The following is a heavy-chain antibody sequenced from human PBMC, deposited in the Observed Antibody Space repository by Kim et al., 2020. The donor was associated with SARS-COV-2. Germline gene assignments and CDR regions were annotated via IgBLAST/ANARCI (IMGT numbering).Heavy chain of an antibody. Sequence: AAVKVSCKASGYTFSSYGISLVRQAPGRGLEWMGWISAYNGNTNYAQKFQRRVTMTTDTSTSTADMALKSLGSDATAVYCCARDLGINSAYYFDYWGQGTLVTVS. CDR3: ARDLGINSAYYFDY. J-gene: IGHJ4*02. CDR1: GYTFSSYG. CDR2: ISAYNGNT. V-gene: IGHV1-18*01. D-gene: IGHD1-26*01.